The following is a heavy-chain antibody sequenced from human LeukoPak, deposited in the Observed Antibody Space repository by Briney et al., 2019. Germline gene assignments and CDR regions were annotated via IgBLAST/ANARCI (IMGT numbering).Heavy chain of an antibody. Sequence: GGSLRLSCAASGFTFSRYSMNWVRQAPGKGLEWVSYISSSSSTIYYADSVKGRFTISRDNAKNSLYLQMNSLRAEDTAVYYCARVPIGVYYDSSGYPDYWGQGTLVTVSS. V-gene: IGHV3-48*01. CDR3: ARVPIGVYYDSSGYPDY. J-gene: IGHJ4*02. CDR1: GFTFSRYS. D-gene: IGHD3-22*01. CDR2: ISSSSSTI.